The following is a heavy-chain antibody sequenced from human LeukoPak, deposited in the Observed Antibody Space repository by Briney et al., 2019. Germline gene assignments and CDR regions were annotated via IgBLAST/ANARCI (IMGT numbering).Heavy chain of an antibody. V-gene: IGHV3-74*01. J-gene: IGHJ4*02. Sequence: PGRSLRLSCAPSALTFITYWMHWVRQAPGNGLVWVSRVSCDGSSTDYADCVKGRFTISRDNAKDTLDLQMNSVRADDTGVYYCARGTMIGRFDYWGQGSLVTVSS. CDR3: ARGTMIGRFDY. D-gene: IGHD3-22*01. CDR2: VSCDGSST. CDR1: ALTFITYW.